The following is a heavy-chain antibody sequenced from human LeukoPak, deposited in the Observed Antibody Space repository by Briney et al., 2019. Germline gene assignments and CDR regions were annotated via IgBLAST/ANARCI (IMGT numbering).Heavy chain of an antibody. CDR3: ARDGLEDYGTYNWFDP. V-gene: IGHV3-11*04. CDR2: ISSSGNTR. Sequence: PGGSLRLSCAASGFTFSDYYMSWIRQAPGKGLEWLSYISSSGNTRYYADSVKGRFTISRDNAKNSLYLQMNSLRAEDTAVYYCARDGLEDYGTYNWFDPWGQGTLVTVSS. J-gene: IGHJ5*02. CDR1: GFTFSDYY. D-gene: IGHD4-17*01.